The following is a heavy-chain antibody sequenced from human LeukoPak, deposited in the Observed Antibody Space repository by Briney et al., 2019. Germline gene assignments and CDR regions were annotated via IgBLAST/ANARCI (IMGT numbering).Heavy chain of an antibody. V-gene: IGHV4-39*01. CDR3: ARHSAVTTFPLDP. CDR2: IYYSGST. Sequence: AETLSLTCTVSGGSISSSNYYWGWIRQPPGKGLEWIGSIYYSGSTFYNPSLKSRVTISVDTSKKQFSLKLTSVTAADTAVYYCARHSAVTTFPLDPWGQGALVTVSS. J-gene: IGHJ5*02. D-gene: IGHD4-11*01. CDR1: GGSISSSNYY.